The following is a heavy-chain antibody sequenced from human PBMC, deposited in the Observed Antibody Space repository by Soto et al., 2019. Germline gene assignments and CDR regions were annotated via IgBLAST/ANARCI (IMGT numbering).Heavy chain of an antibody. CDR1: GGSISSGGYS. J-gene: IGHJ6*02. V-gene: IGHV4-30-2*01. Sequence: PSETLSLTCAVSGGSISSGGYSWSWIRQPPGKGLEWIGYIYHSGSTYYNPSLKSRVTISVDTSKNQFSLKLSSVTAADTAVYYCASIVGATMPGYYYGMDVWGQGTTVTSP. CDR2: IYHSGST. CDR3: ASIVGATMPGYYYGMDV. D-gene: IGHD1-26*01.